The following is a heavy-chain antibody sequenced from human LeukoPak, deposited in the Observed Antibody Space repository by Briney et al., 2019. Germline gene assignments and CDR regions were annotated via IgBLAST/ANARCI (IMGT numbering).Heavy chain of an antibody. D-gene: IGHD3-16*01. V-gene: IGHV1-2*02. J-gene: IGHJ4*02. CDR2: INPDSGFT. CDR1: GYKFTDDY. Sequence: ASVRVSCKASGYKFTDDYMHWVRHAPGQGLEFMGWINPDSGFTNYAQKFKGRVTMTRDTSISTAYLEVRSLTSDDTAVYYCAPTAEAYTSWWKVWGQGTLVTVSS. CDR3: APTAEAYTSWWKV.